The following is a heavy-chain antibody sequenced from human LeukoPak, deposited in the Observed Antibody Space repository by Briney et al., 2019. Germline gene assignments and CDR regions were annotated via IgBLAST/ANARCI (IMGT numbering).Heavy chain of an antibody. J-gene: IGHJ6*02. CDR1: GYTFTSYD. Sequence: ASVKVSCKASGYTFTSYDINWVRQATGQGLEWMGWMNPNSGNTGHAQKFQGRVTMTRNTSISTAYMELSSLRSEDTAVYYCARGSSTIFGVVEYYYYYGMDVWGQGTTVTVSS. CDR3: ARGSSTIFGVVEYYYYYGMDV. D-gene: IGHD3-3*01. V-gene: IGHV1-8*01. CDR2: MNPNSGNT.